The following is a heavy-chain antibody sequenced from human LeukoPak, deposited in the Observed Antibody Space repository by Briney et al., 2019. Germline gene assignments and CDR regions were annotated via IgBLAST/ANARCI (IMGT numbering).Heavy chain of an antibody. V-gene: IGHV3-30*04. J-gene: IGHJ6*03. CDR1: GFTFSSYA. Sequence: GGSLRLSCAASGFTFSSYAMHWVRQAPGKGLEWVAVISYDGSNKYYADSVKGRFTISRDNSKNTLYLQMNSLRAEDTAVYYCASSRGSFYYYYMDVWGKGTTVTISS. D-gene: IGHD1-26*01. CDR2: ISYDGSNK. CDR3: ASSRGSFYYYYMDV.